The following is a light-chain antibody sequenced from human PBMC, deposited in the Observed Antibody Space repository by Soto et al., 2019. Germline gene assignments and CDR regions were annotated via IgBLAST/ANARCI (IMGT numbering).Light chain of an antibody. CDR1: QSLLYSDGRTY. CDR3: MQSIQLPIT. J-gene: IGKJ4*01. CDR2: EGS. Sequence: DVVLTQTPRSLSVTPGQPASISCKSSQSLLYSDGRTYVYWYLQKPGQPPQLLIHEGSNRFSGVPDRFSGSGSGTNFTLKISRVEAEYVGFYYCMQSIQLPITFGGGTNVEIK. V-gene: IGKV2D-29*01.